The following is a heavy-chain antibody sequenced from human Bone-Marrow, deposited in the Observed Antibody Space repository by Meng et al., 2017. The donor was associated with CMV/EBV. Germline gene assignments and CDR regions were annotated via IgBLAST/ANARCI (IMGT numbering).Heavy chain of an antibody. CDR1: GFTLSSYW. CDR2: IKSDGSST. J-gene: IGHJ6*02. CDR3: ARAALAEDYGYYYGMDV. Sequence: GESLKISCAASGFTLSSYWMHWVRQAPGKGLMWVSRIKSDGSSTNYADSVKGRFTISRDNSKNTLYLQMNSLRAEDTAVYYCARAALAEDYGYYYGMDVWGQGTTVTVSS. V-gene: IGHV3-74*01. D-gene: IGHD4-17*01.